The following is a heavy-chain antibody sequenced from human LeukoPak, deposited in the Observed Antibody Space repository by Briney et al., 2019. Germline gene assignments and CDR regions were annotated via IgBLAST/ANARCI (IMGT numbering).Heavy chain of an antibody. D-gene: IGHD3-10*01. CDR1: GFTFSSYA. CDR2: ISYDGSNK. CDR3: ARDALHYYGSGRYGMDV. J-gene: IGHJ6*02. V-gene: IGHV3-30-3*01. Sequence: GRSLRLSCAASGFTFSSYAMHWVRQAPGKGLEWVAVISYDGSNKYYADSVKGRFTISRGNSKNTLYLQMNSLRAEDTAVYYCARDALHYYGSGRYGMDVWGQGTTVTVSS.